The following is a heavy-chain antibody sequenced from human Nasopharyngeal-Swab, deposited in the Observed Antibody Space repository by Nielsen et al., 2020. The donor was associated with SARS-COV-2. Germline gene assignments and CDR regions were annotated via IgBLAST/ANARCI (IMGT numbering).Heavy chain of an antibody. CDR3: ARDIVVVVAATSYYYYYGMDV. CDR1: GGSISSGDYY. Sequence: LRLSCTVSGGSISSGDYYWSWIRQPPGKGLEWIGYIYYSGSTYYNPSLKSRVTISVDTSKNQFSLKLSSVTAADTAVYYCARDIVVVVAATSYYYYYGMDVWGQGTTVIVSS. CDR2: IYYSGST. V-gene: IGHV4-30-4*01. D-gene: IGHD2-15*01. J-gene: IGHJ6*02.